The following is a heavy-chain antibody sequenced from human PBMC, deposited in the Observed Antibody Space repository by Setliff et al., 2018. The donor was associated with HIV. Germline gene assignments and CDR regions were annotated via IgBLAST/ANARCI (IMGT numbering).Heavy chain of an antibody. D-gene: IGHD2-8*01. CDR3: ARGVQAQVVLMSYVKGRFDP. V-gene: IGHV4-4*02. J-gene: IGHJ5*02. Sequence: SETLSLTCAVSGGSISSSNWWSWVRQPPGKGLEWIGEIYHSGSTNYNPSLRSRVIISVDKSKNQFSLKLISLTAADTAKYFCARGVQAQVVLMSYVKGRFDPWGQGTQVTVSS. CDR1: GGSISSSNW. CDR2: IYHSGST.